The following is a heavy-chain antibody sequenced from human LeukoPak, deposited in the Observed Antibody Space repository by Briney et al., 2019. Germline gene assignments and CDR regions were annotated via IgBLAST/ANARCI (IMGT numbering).Heavy chain of an antibody. CDR1: GFTFSSYS. J-gene: IGHJ6*02. V-gene: IGHV3-48*01. CDR3: AREWVAVAGTEPYQYLDYYYGMDV. D-gene: IGHD6-19*01. CDR2: ISSSSSTI. Sequence: TGGSLRLSCAASGFTFSSYSMTWVRQAPGKGLEWVSYISSSSSTIYYADSVKGRFTIPRDNAKNSLYLQMNSLRAEDTAVYYCAREWVAVAGTEPYQYLDYYYGMDVWGQGTTVTVSS.